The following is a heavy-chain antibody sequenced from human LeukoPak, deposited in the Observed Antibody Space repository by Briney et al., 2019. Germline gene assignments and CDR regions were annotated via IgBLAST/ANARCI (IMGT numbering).Heavy chain of an antibody. J-gene: IGHJ4*02. D-gene: IGHD6-19*01. CDR3: ARPGYSTGLYYFDY. CDR1: GFTFSSYS. CDR2: ISSSSSYI. Sequence: GGSLRLSCAASGFTFSSYSMNWVRQAPGKGLEWVSSISSSSSYIYYADSVKGRFTISRDNAKNSLYLQMNSLRAEDTAIYYCARPGYSTGLYYFDYWGQGTLVTVSS. V-gene: IGHV3-21*01.